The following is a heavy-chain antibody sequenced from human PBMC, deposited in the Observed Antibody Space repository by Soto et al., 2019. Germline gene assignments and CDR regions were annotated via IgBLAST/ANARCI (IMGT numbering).Heavy chain of an antibody. CDR3: ARLYGYCIRNSCHGHYAMDV. J-gene: IGHJ6*02. CDR2: IYSSGST. Sequence: SETLSLTCTVSSDSVSSSRYTWGWIRQPPGKGPEWIGSIYSSGSTYYNPSLDSRVTVSVDTSKNQFSLKVTSVTAADTAVYYCARLYGYCIRNSCHGHYAMDVWGQGTTVTVSS. D-gene: IGHD2-2*01. CDR1: SDSVSSSRYT. V-gene: IGHV4-39*01.